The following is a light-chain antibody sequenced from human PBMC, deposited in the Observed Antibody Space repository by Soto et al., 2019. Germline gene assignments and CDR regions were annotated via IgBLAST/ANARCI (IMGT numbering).Light chain of an antibody. CDR2: GAS. Sequence: EMLLTQSPGTLSLFPGERATLSCRASQSVVGNHLAWYQQRPGQAPRLLISGASRRATGIPARFSGSGSGTEFTLIITRLEPEDFAVYYCQQYGSLPRTFGQGTKLEI. CDR3: QQYGSLPRT. V-gene: IGKV3-20*01. CDR1: QSVVGNH. J-gene: IGKJ2*02.